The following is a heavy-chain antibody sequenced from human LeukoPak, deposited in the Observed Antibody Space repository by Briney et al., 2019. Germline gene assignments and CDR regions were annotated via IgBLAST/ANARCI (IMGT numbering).Heavy chain of an antibody. D-gene: IGHD5-18*01. CDR2: ISTSSSYI. V-gene: IGHV3-21*01. J-gene: IGHJ3*02. Sequence: GGSLRPSCAASGFTFSSYSMNWVRQAPGKGLEWVSCISTSSSYIYYADSVKGRFTISRDNAKNSLYLQMNSLRGEDTAVYYCAKEASGYSYGLDAFDIWGQGTTVTVSS. CDR3: AKEASGYSYGLDAFDI. CDR1: GFTFSSYS.